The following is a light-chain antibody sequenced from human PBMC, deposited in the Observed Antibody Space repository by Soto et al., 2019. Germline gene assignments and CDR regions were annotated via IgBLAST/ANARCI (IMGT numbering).Light chain of an antibody. J-gene: IGKJ1*01. Sequence: EIVLTQSPGTLSLSPGERATLSCRASHSISSNYLAWYQQKGGQAPRLLIHGASTRATGIPDRFSGSGSGTDFTLSISRLEPEDFAVYYCQQYGSSLWTFDQGTKVEIK. CDR1: HSISSNY. V-gene: IGKV3-20*01. CDR2: GAS. CDR3: QQYGSSLWT.